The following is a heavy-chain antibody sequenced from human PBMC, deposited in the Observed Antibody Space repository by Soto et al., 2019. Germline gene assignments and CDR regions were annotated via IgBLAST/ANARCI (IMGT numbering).Heavy chain of an antibody. CDR3: ASVGVVIIPAPDAFDI. CDR2: MNPNSGNT. CDR1: GYTFTSYD. D-gene: IGHD3-3*01. V-gene: IGHV1-8*01. Sequence: ASVKVSCKASGYTFTSYDINWVRQATGQGLEWMGWMNPNSGNTGYAQKFQGRVTMTRNTSISTAYMELSSLRSEDTAVYYCASVGVVIIPAPDAFDIWGKGTMVTVSS. J-gene: IGHJ3*02.